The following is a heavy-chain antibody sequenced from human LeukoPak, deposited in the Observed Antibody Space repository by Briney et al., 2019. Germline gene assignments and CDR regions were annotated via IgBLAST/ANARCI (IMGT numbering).Heavy chain of an antibody. J-gene: IGHJ3*02. Sequence: GGSLRLSCAASGFTFNNYAMTWVRQAPGKGLEWVSTIGGGPVYYADSVKGRFTISRDDSKNTLFLQMMSLRAEDTATYYCAKQIAARGLGAFDIWGQGTMVTVSS. CDR2: IGGGPV. V-gene: IGHV3-23*01. D-gene: IGHD6-13*01. CDR3: AKQIAARGLGAFDI. CDR1: GFTFNNYA.